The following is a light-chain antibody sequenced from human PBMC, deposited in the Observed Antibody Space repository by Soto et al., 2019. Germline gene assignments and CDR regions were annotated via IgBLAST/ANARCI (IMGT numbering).Light chain of an antibody. CDR1: QIVSSN. J-gene: IGKJ5*01. Sequence: EIVMTQSPATLSVSPGERATISCRASQIVSSNLAWYQQKPGQAPSLLVYGASTRATGIPAWFSGSGSGTEFTLTISSLQSEDFAVYYCQQYNNWPPRITFGQGTRLEIK. CDR3: QQYNNWPPRIT. V-gene: IGKV3-15*01. CDR2: GAS.